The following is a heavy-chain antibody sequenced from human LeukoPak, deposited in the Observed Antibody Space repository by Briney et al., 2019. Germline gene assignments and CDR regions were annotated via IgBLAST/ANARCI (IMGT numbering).Heavy chain of an antibody. V-gene: IGHV4-39*07. CDR3: ARGVHYYDSSGYYYDWFDP. CDR1: GGSISSSSYY. D-gene: IGHD3-22*01. J-gene: IGHJ5*02. CDR2: IYYSGST. Sequence: PSETLSLTCTVSGGSISSSSYYWGWIRQPPGKGLEWIGSIYYSGSTNYNPSLKSRVTISVDTSKNQFSLKLSSVTAADTAVYYCARGVHYYDSSGYYYDWFDPWGQGTLVTVSS.